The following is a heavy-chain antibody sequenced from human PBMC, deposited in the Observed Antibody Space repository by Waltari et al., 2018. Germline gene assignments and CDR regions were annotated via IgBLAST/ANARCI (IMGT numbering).Heavy chain of an antibody. V-gene: IGHV3-21*03. CDR1: GFTFSSYS. Sequence: EVQLVESGGGLVKPGGSLRLSCAASGFTFSSYSMNWVRQAPGKGLEWVSSISSSSYIYYADSVKGRFTISRDNAKNSLYLQMNSLRAEDTAVYYCARFDLRSSWSPTFDYWGQGTLVTVSS. D-gene: IGHD6-13*01. CDR3: ARFDLRSSWSPTFDY. CDR2: ISSSSYI. J-gene: IGHJ4*02.